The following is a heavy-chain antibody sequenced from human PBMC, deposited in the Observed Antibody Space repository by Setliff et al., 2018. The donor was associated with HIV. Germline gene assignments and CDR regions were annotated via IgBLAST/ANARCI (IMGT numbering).Heavy chain of an antibody. J-gene: IGHJ4*02. D-gene: IGHD2-2*01. CDR2: IIPIFGTA. CDR1: GGTFSSQA. CDR3: ASPQPQGANQLLWSFDS. Sequence: SVMVSCKASGGTFSSQAISWVRQAPGQGLEWMGGIIPIFGTANYAQKFQGRVTITADESTNTAYMELSSLRSEDTAVYYCASPQPQGANQLLWSFDSWGQGALVTVSS. V-gene: IGHV1-69*13.